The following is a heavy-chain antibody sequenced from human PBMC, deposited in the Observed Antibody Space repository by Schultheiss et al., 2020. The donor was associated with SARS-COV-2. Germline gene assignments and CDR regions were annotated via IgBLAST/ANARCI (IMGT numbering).Heavy chain of an antibody. J-gene: IGHJ4*02. Sequence: GGSLRLSCAASGFTFSSYWMHWVRQAPGKGLVWVSRINRDGSSTSYADSVKGRFTIPIANAKNSLYLQMNSLRAEDTAVYYCVTSSGFVVAGREGLTYWGQEGLVTVAS. D-gene: IGHD6-19*01. CDR3: VTSSGFVVAGREGLTY. V-gene: IGHV3-74*01. CDR2: INRDGSST. CDR1: GFTFSSYW.